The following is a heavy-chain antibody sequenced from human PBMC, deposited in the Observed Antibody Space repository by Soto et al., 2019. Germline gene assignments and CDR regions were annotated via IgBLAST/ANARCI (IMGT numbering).Heavy chain of an antibody. J-gene: IGHJ4*02. V-gene: IGHV3-30-3*01. D-gene: IGHD5-18*01. CDR3: ARRIQPYYFDY. CDR1: GFTFSSYA. Sequence: HVQLVESGGGVVQPGRSLRLSCAASGFTFSSYAMHWVRQAPGKGLEWVAVISYDGSNKYYADSVKGRFTISRDNSKNTLYLQMNSLRAEDTAVYYCARRIQPYYFDYWGQGTLVTVSS. CDR2: ISYDGSNK.